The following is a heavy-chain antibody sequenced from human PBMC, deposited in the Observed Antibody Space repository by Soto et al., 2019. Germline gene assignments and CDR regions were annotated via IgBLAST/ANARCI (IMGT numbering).Heavy chain of an antibody. D-gene: IGHD1-26*01. CDR2: IIPVFGRG. J-gene: IGHJ4*02. CDR3: ASKTHSGRHFDY. Sequence: QVQLVQSGAEVKKPGSSVKVSCKASGGTFSSLNWVRQAPGQGLEWMGGIIPVFGRGDPAQKFQGRVTITADESTTTAYLGLPSLRSEDTAVYSCASKTHSGRHFDYWGEGTLVTVSS. CDR1: GGTFSS. V-gene: IGHV1-69*01.